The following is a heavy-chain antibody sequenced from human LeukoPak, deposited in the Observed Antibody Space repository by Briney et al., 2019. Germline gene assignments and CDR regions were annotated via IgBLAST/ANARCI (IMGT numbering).Heavy chain of an antibody. J-gene: IGHJ4*02. CDR1: GFTFSSYS. D-gene: IGHD6-13*01. V-gene: IGHV3-21*01. CDR3: AIYGGYYFDY. CDR2: ISSSSSYI. Sequence: GGSLRLSCAASGFTFSSYSRNWVRQAPGKGLEWVSSISSSSSYIYYADSVKGRFTISRDNAKNPLYLQMNSLRAEDTAVYYCAIYGGYYFDYWGQGTLVTVSS.